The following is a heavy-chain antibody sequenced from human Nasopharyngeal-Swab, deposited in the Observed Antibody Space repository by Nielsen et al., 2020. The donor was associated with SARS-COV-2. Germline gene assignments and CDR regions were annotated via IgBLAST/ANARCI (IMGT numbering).Heavy chain of an antibody. CDR3: ANEPADYYYGMDV. CDR1: GFTVSSNY. Sequence: GESLKISCAASGFTVSSNYMSWVRQAPGKGLEWVSAISGSGGSTYYADSVQGRFTISRDNSKNTLYLQMNSLRAEDTAVYYCANEPADYYYGMDVWGQGTTVTVSS. CDR2: ISGSGGST. J-gene: IGHJ6*02. D-gene: IGHD6-13*01. V-gene: IGHV3-23*01.